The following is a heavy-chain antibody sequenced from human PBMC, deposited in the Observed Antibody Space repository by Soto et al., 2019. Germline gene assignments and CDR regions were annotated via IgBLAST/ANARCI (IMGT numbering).Heavy chain of an antibody. CDR1: GGSISSYY. V-gene: IGHV4-59*08. J-gene: IGHJ4*02. CDR2: IYYSGST. Sequence: SETLSLTCTVSGGSISSYYWSWIRQPPGKGLEWIGYIYYSGSTNYNPSLKSRVTISVDTSKNQFSLKLNSVTAADTAVYYCARRYGGTFDYWGKGTLVTVGS. D-gene: IGHD2-15*01. CDR3: ARRYGGTFDY.